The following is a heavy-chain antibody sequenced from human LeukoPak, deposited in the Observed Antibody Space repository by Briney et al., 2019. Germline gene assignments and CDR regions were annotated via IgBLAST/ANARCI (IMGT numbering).Heavy chain of an antibody. CDR3: AIMHGYYDGSGYWVQ. D-gene: IGHD3-22*01. CDR2: ISPSADRT. Sequence: PRGSLRLSCAASGFTFSSYAMSWVRQAPGKGLEWVSFISPSADRTSNADSVEGRFTISRDNPRNTLYLQTNSLRDEDTAVYYCAIMHGYYDGSGYWVQWGQGTLVTVSS. CDR1: GFTFSSYA. J-gene: IGHJ4*02. V-gene: IGHV3-23*01.